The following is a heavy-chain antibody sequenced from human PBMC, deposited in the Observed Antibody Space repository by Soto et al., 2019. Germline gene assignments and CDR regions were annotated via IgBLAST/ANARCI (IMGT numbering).Heavy chain of an antibody. J-gene: IGHJ4*02. CDR1: GGTFTNSA. D-gene: IGHD3-22*01. V-gene: IGHV1-69*01. Sequence: QVQLVQSGAEVKKPGSSAKVSCKASGGTFTNSAISWVRQAPGQGLEWMGVIIPIFRAANYAQRFQGRVTITADESKSTAYMELSSLRSEDTAVYYCARDSRTNFYDSSGYFDYWGQGTPVTVSS. CDR2: IIPIFRAA. CDR3: ARDSRTNFYDSSGYFDY.